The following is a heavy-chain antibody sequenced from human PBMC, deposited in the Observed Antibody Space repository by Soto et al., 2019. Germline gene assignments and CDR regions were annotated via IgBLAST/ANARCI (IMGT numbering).Heavy chain of an antibody. CDR2: INSDGSST. D-gene: IGHD6-13*01. V-gene: IGHV3-74*01. Sequence: PGGSLRLSCAASGFTFSSYWMHWVRQAPGKGLVWVSRINSDGSSTNYADSVKGRFTISRDNAKNTLYLQMNSLRAEDTAIYYCARSSAGGPSPHDYWGQGTLVTVSS. CDR3: ARSSAGGPSPHDY. CDR1: GFTFSSYW. J-gene: IGHJ4*02.